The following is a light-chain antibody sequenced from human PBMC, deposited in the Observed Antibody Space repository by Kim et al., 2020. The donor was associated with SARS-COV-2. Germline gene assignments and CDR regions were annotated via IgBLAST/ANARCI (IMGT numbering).Light chain of an antibody. CDR1: SGSIASNY. J-gene: IGLJ2*01. CDR2: EDN. Sequence: KTVTISCTRSSGSIASNYVQWYQLRPGSAPTTVIYEDNQRPSGVPDRFSGSIDSSSNSVSLTISGLKTEDEADYYCQSYDSSNPVVFGGGTQLTVL. V-gene: IGLV6-57*03. CDR3: QSYDSSNPVV.